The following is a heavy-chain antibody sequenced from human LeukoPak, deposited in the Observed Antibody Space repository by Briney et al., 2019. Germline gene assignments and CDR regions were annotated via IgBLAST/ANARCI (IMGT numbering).Heavy chain of an antibody. Sequence: GGSLRLSCAASGFTFSSYSMNWVRQAPGKGLEWVSYISSSSSTIYYADSVKGRFTISRDDAKNSLYLQMNSLRAEDTAVYYCARRAGIVVVPAAHRDYYYYYYMDVWGKGTTVTVSS. CDR2: ISSSSSTI. J-gene: IGHJ6*03. CDR1: GFTFSSYS. V-gene: IGHV3-48*01. D-gene: IGHD2-2*01. CDR3: ARRAGIVVVPAAHRDYYYYYYMDV.